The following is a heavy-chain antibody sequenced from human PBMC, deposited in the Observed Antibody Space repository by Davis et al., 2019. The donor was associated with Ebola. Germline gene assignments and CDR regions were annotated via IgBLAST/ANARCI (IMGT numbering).Heavy chain of an antibody. CDR1: GGSFSGYY. CDR2: INHSGST. V-gene: IGHV4-34*01. Sequence: PSETLSLTCAVYGGSFSGYYWSWIRQPPGKGLEWIGEINHSGSTNYNPSLKSRVTISVDTSKNQFSLKLSSVTAADTAVYYCARGEVGEQWLVRWFDPWGQGTLVTVSS. D-gene: IGHD6-19*01. J-gene: IGHJ5*02. CDR3: ARGEVGEQWLVRWFDP.